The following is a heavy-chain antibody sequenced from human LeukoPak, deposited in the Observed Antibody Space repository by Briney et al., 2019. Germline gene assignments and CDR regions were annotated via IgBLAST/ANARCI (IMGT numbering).Heavy chain of an antibody. D-gene: IGHD2-15*01. J-gene: IGHJ6*03. CDR3: ARGRFPSGGSSILRWPGRIQDGNYYMDV. CDR1: GGTFSSYA. CDR2: IIPIFGTA. V-gene: IGHV1-69*01. Sequence: SVKVSCKTSGGTFSSYAISWVRQAPGQGLEWMGGIIPIFGTANYAQKFQGRVTITADESTSTAYMEPSSLRSEDTAVYYCARGRFPSGGSSILRWPGRIQDGNYYMDVWGKGTTVTVSS.